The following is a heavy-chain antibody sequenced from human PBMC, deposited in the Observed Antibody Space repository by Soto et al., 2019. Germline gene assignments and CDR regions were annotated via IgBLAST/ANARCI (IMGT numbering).Heavy chain of an antibody. CDR3: AKYSTYYYDSSGYSLDY. J-gene: IGHJ4*02. V-gene: IGHV3-23*01. CDR2: ISGSGGST. Sequence: PGGSLRLSCAASGFPFSSYAMSWVRQAPGKGLEWVSAISGSGGSTYYADSVKGRFTISRDNSKNTLYLQMNSLRAEDTAVYYCAKYSTYYYDSSGYSLDYWGQGTLVTVSS. CDR1: GFPFSSYA. D-gene: IGHD3-22*01.